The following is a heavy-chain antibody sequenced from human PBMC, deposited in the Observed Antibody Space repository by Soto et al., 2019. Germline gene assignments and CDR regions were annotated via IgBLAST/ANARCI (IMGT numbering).Heavy chain of an antibody. V-gene: IGHV3-53*02. CDR2: TFSGGNT. D-gene: IGHD2-21*01. Sequence: ELQMVETGGGLIQTGGSLRLSCAASGFSISSNYIAWVRQPPGKGLEWVSTTFSGGNTEYAASVKGRCSISIDNYKNTLYLQMDNLRVEDTAVYYCARKPPSAIQGWAFGMDVWGQGTTVSFSS. CDR1: GFSISSNY. CDR3: ARKPPSAIQGWAFGMDV. J-gene: IGHJ6*02.